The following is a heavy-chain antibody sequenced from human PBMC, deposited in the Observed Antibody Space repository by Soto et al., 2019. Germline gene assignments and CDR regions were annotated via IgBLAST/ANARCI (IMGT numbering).Heavy chain of an antibody. V-gene: IGHV4-30-2*01. CDR2: IYHSGST. Sequence: QLQLQESGSGLVKPSQTLSLTCAVSGGSISSGGYSWSWTRQPPGKGLEWIGYIYHSGSTYYNPSLKSRVTISVDRSKNQFSLKLSSVTAADTAVYYCARAGGLGAVAVDYWGQGTLVTVSS. J-gene: IGHJ4*02. D-gene: IGHD6-19*01. CDR3: ARAGGLGAVAVDY. CDR1: GGSISSGGYS.